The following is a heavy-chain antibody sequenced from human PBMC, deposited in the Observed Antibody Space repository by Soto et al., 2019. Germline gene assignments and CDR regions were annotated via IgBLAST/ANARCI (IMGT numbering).Heavy chain of an antibody. J-gene: IGHJ5*02. CDR2: IYYSGST. CDR1: GCSISSGGFY. CDR3: ARRRVGVATIEDWFDP. V-gene: IGHV4-31*03. Sequence: PSETLSLTCTVSGCSISSGGFYWSWIRQHPGKGLEWIGYIYYSGSTYYNPSLKSRVTISVDTSKNQFSLKLSSVTAADTAVYYCARRRVGVATIEDWFDPWGQGTLVTVSS. D-gene: IGHD5-12*01.